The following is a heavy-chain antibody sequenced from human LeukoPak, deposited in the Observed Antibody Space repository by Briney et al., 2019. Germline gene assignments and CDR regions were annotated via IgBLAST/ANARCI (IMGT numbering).Heavy chain of an antibody. V-gene: IGHV4-59*01. CDR2: IYYSGST. Sequence: SETLSLTCTVSGGSISSYYWSWIRQPPGKGLEWIGYIYYSGSTNYNPSLKSRVTISVDTSKNQFSLKLSSVTAADTAVYYCARDAATYFDYWGQATLVTVSS. D-gene: IGHD6-13*01. J-gene: IGHJ4*02. CDR1: GGSISSYY. CDR3: ARDAATYFDY.